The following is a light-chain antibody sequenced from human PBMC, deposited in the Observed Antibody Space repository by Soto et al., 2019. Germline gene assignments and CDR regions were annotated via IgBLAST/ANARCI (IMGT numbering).Light chain of an antibody. CDR1: QSVSTY. CDR2: DAS. J-gene: IGKJ4*01. CDR3: QQHSDWVT. V-gene: IGKV3-11*01. Sequence: EIVLTQSPATLSFSPGERGTLACRASQSVSTYLAWYQQKPGQAPRLLIYDASNRSTGIPARLSGSGSGTDFTPTISYIEPEDFAFYYCQQHSDWVTFGGGTKVEI.